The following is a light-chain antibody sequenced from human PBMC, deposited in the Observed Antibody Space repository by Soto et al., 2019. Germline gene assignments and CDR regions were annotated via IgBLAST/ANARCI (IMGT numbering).Light chain of an antibody. CDR1: QSVTRN. CDR2: AAS. V-gene: IGKV3-15*01. J-gene: IGKJ4*01. Sequence: EIVMTQSPATLSVSPGERVTLSCRASQSVTRNLAWYQHTPGQSPRLLISAASSGATGLPSRFSGSGSGTDFTLTISSLQSEDAAVYYCQQYHHWPVTFGGGTNVEIK. CDR3: QQYHHWPVT.